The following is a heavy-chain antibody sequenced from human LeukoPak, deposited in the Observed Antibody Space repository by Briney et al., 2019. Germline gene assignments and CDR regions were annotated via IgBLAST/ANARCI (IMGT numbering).Heavy chain of an antibody. Sequence: PGGSLRLSRAASGFTFYIYGMNWVRQAPGKGLEWVSFITGGSNTIYYADSVKGRFTISRDNARNSLYLQMNSLRVDDTAVYYCARDRMGGSFDYWGQGTLVTVSS. CDR2: ITGGSNTI. D-gene: IGHD2-15*01. CDR1: GFTFYIYG. CDR3: ARDRMGGSFDY. J-gene: IGHJ4*02. V-gene: IGHV3-48*01.